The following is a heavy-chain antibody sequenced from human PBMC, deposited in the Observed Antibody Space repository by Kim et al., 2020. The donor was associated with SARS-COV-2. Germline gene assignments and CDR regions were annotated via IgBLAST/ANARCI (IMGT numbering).Heavy chain of an antibody. D-gene: IGHD6-19*01. CDR3: ATPASTDGWYFDY. CDR2: ISSISRSI. V-gene: IGHV3-48*03. Sequence: GGSLRLSCAASGFRFSNYEMNWVRQTPCKGLEWISYISSISRSIYYADSVRGRFTISRDNAKNSLYLQMNSLRAEDTAVYYCATPASTDGWYFDYWGRGTLVTVSS. J-gene: IGHJ4*02. CDR1: GFRFSNYE.